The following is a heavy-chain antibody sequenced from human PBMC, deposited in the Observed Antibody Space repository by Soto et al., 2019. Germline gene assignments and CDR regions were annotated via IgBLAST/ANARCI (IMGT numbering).Heavy chain of an antibody. V-gene: IGHV4-4*02. Sequence: QVQLQESGPGLVKPSGTLSLTCAVSGGSISSSNWWSWVRQPPGKGLEWIGEIYHSGSTNYNPSLKSRVTISVDKSKNQFYLKLSYVTAADTAVYYGATMVRGVKSYFYYWGQGTLVTVSS. CDR2: IYHSGST. J-gene: IGHJ4*02. CDR3: ATMVRGVKSYFYY. CDR1: GGSISSSNW. D-gene: IGHD3-10*01.